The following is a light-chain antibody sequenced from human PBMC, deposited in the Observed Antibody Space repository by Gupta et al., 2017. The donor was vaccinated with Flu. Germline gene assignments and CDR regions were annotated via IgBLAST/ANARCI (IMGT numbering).Light chain of an antibody. CDR2: GAS. V-gene: IGKV3-20*01. J-gene: IGKJ1*01. CDR3: QQYGSSPPWT. Sequence: GPLSLSPGEGATLSCRASQSVSSYLAWYQQKPCQAPRLLIYGASSRATGIPDRFSGSGSGTDFTLTISRLDPEDFAVYYCQQYGSSPPWTFGQGTXVEIK. CDR1: QSVSSY.